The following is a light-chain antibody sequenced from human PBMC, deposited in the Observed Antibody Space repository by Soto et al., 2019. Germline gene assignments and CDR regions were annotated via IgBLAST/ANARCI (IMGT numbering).Light chain of an antibody. CDR3: QQYGSSLT. J-gene: IGKJ4*01. CDR2: GAS. V-gene: IGKV3-20*01. Sequence: EIVLTQSPATLSSSPGARATLSCRASQSVSSNLAWYQQKPGQAPRLLIHGASSRPTGIPDRFSGSGSGTDFTLTITRLEPEDSAVYYCQQYGSSLTFGGGTKVDIK. CDR1: QSVSSN.